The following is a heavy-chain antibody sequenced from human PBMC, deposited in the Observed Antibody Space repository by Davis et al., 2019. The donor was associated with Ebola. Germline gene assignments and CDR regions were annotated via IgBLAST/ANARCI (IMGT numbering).Heavy chain of an antibody. V-gene: IGHV3-30*03. J-gene: IGHJ4*02. D-gene: IGHD2-15*01. CDR1: GFTFSSYG. CDR2: ISYDGSNK. CDR3: ARDAHMVALGLDS. Sequence: GGSLRLSCAASGFTFSSYGMHWVRQAPGKGLEWVAVISYDGSNKYYADSVKGRFTISRDNSKNTLYLQMNSLRPDDTAGYYCARDAHMVALGLDSWGQGTLVTVSS.